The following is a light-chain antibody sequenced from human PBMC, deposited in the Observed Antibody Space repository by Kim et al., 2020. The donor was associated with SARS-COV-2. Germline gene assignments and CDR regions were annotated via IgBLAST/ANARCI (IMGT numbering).Light chain of an antibody. CDR2: GKN. V-gene: IGLV3-19*01. CDR1: SLRSYY. CDR3: NSRDSNDNVV. J-gene: IGLJ2*01. Sequence: VAVGQTVSITCQGDSLRSYYATWYQQKPGQAPILVSYGKNNRPSGIPDRFSGSSSGNTASLTITGTQAGDEADYYCNSRDSNDNVVFGGGTKLTVL.